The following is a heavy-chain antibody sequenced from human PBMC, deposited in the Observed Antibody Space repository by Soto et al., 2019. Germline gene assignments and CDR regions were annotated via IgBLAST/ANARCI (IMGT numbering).Heavy chain of an antibody. CDR2: IYPGDSDT. CDR1: DTTHW. CDR3: ARLVNYYFGMDV. V-gene: IGHV5-51*01. Sequence: GESLRISCKASDTTHWIGWVRQKPGKGLEWMGIIYPGDSDTKYSPSFQGQVTISVDKSISTAYLHWSSLKASDTATYYCARLVNYYFGMDVWGLGTTVTVSS. J-gene: IGHJ6*02.